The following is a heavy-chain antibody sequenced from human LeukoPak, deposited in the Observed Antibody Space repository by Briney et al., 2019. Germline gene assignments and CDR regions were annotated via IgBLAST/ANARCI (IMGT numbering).Heavy chain of an antibody. J-gene: IGHJ6*02. D-gene: IGHD3-3*01. Sequence: ASVNVSCKASGGTFSSYAISWVRQAPGQGLEWMGGIIPIFGTANYAQKFQGRVTITADESTSTAYMELSSLRSEDTAVYYCARAITIFGVVIDYYYYGMDVWGQGTTVTVSS. CDR2: IIPIFGTA. CDR1: GGTFSSYA. V-gene: IGHV1-69*13. CDR3: ARAITIFGVVIDYYYYGMDV.